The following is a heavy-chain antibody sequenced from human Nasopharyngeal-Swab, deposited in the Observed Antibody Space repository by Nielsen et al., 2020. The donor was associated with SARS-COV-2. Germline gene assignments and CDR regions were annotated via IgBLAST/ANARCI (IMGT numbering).Heavy chain of an antibody. Sequence: ASVKVSCKTSGYIFTDYYIHWVRQAPGQGLEWMGRIDPNTGGTSSAQVFQGRVTMTRDTSIITVYIEVTSLTSDDTAVYYCARALSARTTFNCIGPWGQGTLVTVSS. CDR2: IDPNTGGT. V-gene: IGHV1-2*06. D-gene: IGHD4-17*01. CDR3: ARALSARTTFNCIGP. J-gene: IGHJ5*02. CDR1: GYIFTDYY.